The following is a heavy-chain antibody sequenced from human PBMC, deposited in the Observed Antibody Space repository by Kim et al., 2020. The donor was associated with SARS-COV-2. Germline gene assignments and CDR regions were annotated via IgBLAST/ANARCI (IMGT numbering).Heavy chain of an antibody. D-gene: IGHD3-22*01. CDR1: GYKFISYW. V-gene: IGHV5-51*01. CDR3: ARLPYYYDSSGWGGYFDL. Sequence: GESLKISCKGSGYKFISYWIAWVRQKPGKGLEWMGIIYPRDSDTTKSPSFQDQVIISVDKSISTAYLQWSSLKASDTAMYYCARLPYYYDSSGWGGYFDLGAQGTRATVSS. J-gene: IGHJ4*02. CDR2: IYPRDSDT.